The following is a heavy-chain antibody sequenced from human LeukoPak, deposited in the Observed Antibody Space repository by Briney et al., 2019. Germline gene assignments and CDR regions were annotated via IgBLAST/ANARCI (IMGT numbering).Heavy chain of an antibody. J-gene: IGHJ4*02. CDR3: ARAEYDYYDSSGYFWVYGY. CDR1: GYMFTGYY. D-gene: IGHD3-22*01. Sequence: GASVKVSCKASGYMFTGYYMYWVRQAPGQGLEWMGWINPNSGGTNYAQKFQGRVTMTRDTSISTAYMELSRLRSDDTAVYYCARAEYDYYDSSGYFWVYGYWGQGTLVTVSS. CDR2: INPNSGGT. V-gene: IGHV1-2*02.